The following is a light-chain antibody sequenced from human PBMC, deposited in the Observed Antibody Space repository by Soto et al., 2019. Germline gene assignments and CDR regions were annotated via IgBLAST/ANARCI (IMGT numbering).Light chain of an antibody. Sequence: DIQMTQSPSSLSASVGDRVIITCRASQGIRNDLGWYQQKPGKAPNRLIYAASSLPSGVPSRFSGSGSGTEFTIIISSVQPEDFATYYCVQPNSYPWTFGPGTKVDI. J-gene: IGKJ1*01. CDR3: VQPNSYPWT. V-gene: IGKV1-17*01. CDR2: AAS. CDR1: QGIRND.